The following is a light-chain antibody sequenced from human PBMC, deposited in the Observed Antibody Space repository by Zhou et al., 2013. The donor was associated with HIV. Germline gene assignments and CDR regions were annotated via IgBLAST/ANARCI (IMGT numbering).Light chain of an antibody. CDR3: QQTYSSPRT. J-gene: IGKJ1*01. Sequence: DIQMTQFPSTLSASVGDRVTITCRASQSFSSWLAWYQQKPGKAPKLLIFKASSLDSGVPSRFSGSGSGTDFTLTISSLQPEDFATYYCQQTYSSPRTFGQGTKVEIK. CDR2: KAS. CDR1: QSFSSW. V-gene: IGKV1-5*03.